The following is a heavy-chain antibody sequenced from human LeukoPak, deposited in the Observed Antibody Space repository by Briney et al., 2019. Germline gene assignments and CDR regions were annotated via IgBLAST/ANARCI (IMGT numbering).Heavy chain of an antibody. V-gene: IGHV1-3*01. D-gene: IGHD3-10*01. CDR3: ARAPSGSYDKQGYFQH. CDR2: INAGNGNT. J-gene: IGHJ1*01. CDR1: GYTFTSYA. Sequence: GASVKVSCKASGYTFTSYAMHWVRQAPGQRLEWMGWINAGNGNTKYSQKFQGRVTITRDTSASTAYMELSSLRSEDTAVYYCARAPSGSYDKQGYFQHWGQGTPGHRLL.